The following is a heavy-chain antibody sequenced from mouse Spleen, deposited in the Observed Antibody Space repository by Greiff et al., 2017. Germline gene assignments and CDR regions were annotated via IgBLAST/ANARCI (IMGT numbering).Heavy chain of an antibody. Sequence: QVQLQQPGAELVKPGASVKLSCKVSGYTFTSYWMHWVKQRPGQGLEWIGMILPNSGSTNYNAKFKSKATLTVDKSSSTAYMQLSSLTSEDSAVYYCARDYYGSSPMDYWGQGTSVTVSS. D-gene: IGHD1-1*01. CDR2: ILPNSGST. V-gene: IGHV1-64*01. CDR1: GYTFTSYW. CDR3: ARDYYGSSPMDY. J-gene: IGHJ4*01.